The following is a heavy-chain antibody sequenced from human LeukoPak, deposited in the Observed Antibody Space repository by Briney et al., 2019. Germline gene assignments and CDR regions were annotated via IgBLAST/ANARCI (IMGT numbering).Heavy chain of an antibody. CDR3: ARVGEYCSGGSCYSRYYYYYYMDV. CDR1: GGSISSYY. CDR2: IYYRGST. V-gene: IGHV4-59*01. Sequence: PSETLSLTCTVSGGSISSYYWSWIRQPPGKGLEWNGSIYYRGSTNYNPSLKSRVTISVDTSKNQFSLKLSSVTAADTAVYYCARVGEYCSGGSCYSRYYYYYYMDVWGKGTTVTVSS. J-gene: IGHJ6*03. D-gene: IGHD2-15*01.